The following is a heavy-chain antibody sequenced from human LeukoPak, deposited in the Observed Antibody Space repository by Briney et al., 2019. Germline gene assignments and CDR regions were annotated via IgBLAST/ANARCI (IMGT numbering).Heavy chain of an antibody. D-gene: IGHD3-9*01. CDR1: GGSISSYY. J-gene: IGHJ4*02. V-gene: IGHV4-59*01. CDR3: ARDDYDILTGSHHGFDY. Sequence: PPETLSLTCTVSGGSISSYYWSWIRQPPGKGLEWIGYIYYSGSTNYNPSLKSRVTISVDTSKNQFSLKLSSVTAADTAVYYCARDDYDILTGSHHGFDYWGQGTPVNVSS. CDR2: IYYSGST.